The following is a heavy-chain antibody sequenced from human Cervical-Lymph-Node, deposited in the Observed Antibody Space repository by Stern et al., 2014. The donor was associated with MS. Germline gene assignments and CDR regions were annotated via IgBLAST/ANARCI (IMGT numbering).Heavy chain of an antibody. J-gene: IGHJ6*02. D-gene: IGHD2-2*01. V-gene: IGHV3-23*04. CDR2: ISDSGVYT. CDR3: AKDLGRGVVVVPLYGLDV. CDR1: GFTFSTYA. Sequence: EVQLEESGGGLVQPGGSLRLSCAASGFTFSTYAFSWVRQAPGKGLEWVSSISDSGVYTYYADSVKGLFTISRDNSKSMLYLEMQSLRAEDTAVYHCAKDLGRGVVVVPLYGLDVWGQGTTVTVSS.